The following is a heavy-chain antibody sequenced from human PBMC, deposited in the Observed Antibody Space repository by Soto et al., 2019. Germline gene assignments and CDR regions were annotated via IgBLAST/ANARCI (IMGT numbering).Heavy chain of an antibody. Sequence: SETLSLTCTVSGGSISSYYWSWIRQPPGKGLEWIGYIYYSGSTNYNPSLKSRVTISVDTSKNQFSLKLSSVTAADTAVYYCARGTAARYYYYYGMDVWGQGTTVTV. V-gene: IGHV4-59*01. D-gene: IGHD2-2*01. CDR1: GGSISSYY. CDR2: IYYSGST. CDR3: ARGTAARYYYYYGMDV. J-gene: IGHJ6*02.